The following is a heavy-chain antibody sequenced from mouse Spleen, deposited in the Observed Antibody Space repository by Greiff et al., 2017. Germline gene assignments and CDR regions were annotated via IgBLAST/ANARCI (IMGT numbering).Heavy chain of an antibody. D-gene: IGHD2-5*01. Sequence: EVKLVESGGGLVKPGGSLKLSCAASGFTFSDYGMHWVRQAPEKGLEWVAYISSGSSTIYYADTVKGRFTISRDNAKNTLFLQMTSLRSEDTAMYYCATRNFYYSNYGHAMDYWGQGTSVTVSS. CDR1: GFTFSDYG. CDR3: ATRNFYYSNYGHAMDY. CDR2: ISSGSSTI. J-gene: IGHJ4*01. V-gene: IGHV5-17*01.